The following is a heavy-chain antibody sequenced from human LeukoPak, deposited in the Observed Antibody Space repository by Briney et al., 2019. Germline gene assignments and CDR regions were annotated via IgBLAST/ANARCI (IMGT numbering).Heavy chain of an antibody. CDR3: ARAILRRYYDSSGYYYGPYYYYGMDV. D-gene: IGHD3-22*01. Sequence: SETLSLTCIVSGGSISSYYWSWIRQPPGKGLEWIGYIYYSGSTNYNPSLKSRVTISVDTSKNQFSLKLSSVTAADTAVYYCARAILRRYYDSSGYYYGPYYYYGMDVWGQGTTATVSS. J-gene: IGHJ6*02. CDR2: IYYSGST. V-gene: IGHV4-59*01. CDR1: GGSISSYY.